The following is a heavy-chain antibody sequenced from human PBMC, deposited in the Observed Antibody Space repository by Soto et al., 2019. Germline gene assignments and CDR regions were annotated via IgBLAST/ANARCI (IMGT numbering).Heavy chain of an antibody. J-gene: IGHJ6*01. V-gene: IGHV1-18*01. CDR3: VRDGAMGEDYCYGGMDV. Sequence: QVQLVQSGAEVKKPGASVKVSCKASGYTFTSYGISWVRQAPGQGLEWMGWSSAYNGNTNYAQKLQGRVTMTTDTSTSKAYLELRSMRSDATAVYYCVRDGAMGEDYCYGGMDVWGQGTTVTVSS. CDR2: SSAYNGNT. D-gene: IGHD3-16*01. CDR1: GYTFTSYG.